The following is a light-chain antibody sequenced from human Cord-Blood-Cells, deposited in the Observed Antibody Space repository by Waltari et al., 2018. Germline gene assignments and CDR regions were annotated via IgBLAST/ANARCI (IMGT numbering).Light chain of an antibody. CDR2: DIS. V-gene: IGLV2-11*01. CDR3: CSYAGSYTWV. CDR1: SSDVGGFTY. Sequence: QSDLTQPRSVSGSPGQPVTISCTGTSSDVGGFTYVHWYQQHPGKAPRLIIYDISKRPSGVPDRFSGSKSGNTASLTISGLQAEDEADYYCCSYAGSYTWVFGGGTKLTVL. J-gene: IGLJ3*02.